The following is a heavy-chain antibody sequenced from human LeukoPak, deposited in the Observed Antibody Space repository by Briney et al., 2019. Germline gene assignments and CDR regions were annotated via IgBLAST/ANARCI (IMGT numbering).Heavy chain of an antibody. V-gene: IGHV1-69*04. J-gene: IGHJ5*01. CDR1: GGTFSSYA. Sequence: SVKVSCKASGGTFSSYAINWVRQAPGQGLEWMGRIIPILDIANYAQKFQGRVTITADKSTATAYMGLSSLRSEDTAVYYCARDQNPTYYYDTSGHLNWFDSWGQGTLVTVSS. D-gene: IGHD3-22*01. CDR3: ARDQNPTYYYDTSGHLNWFDS. CDR2: IIPILDIA.